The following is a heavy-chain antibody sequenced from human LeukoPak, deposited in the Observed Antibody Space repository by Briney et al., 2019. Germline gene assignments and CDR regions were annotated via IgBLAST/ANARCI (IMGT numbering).Heavy chain of an antibody. D-gene: IGHD6-13*01. CDR2: ISNSGSII. V-gene: IGHV3-48*03. Sequence: GGSLRLSCAASGFTFSTYDMNWVRQAPGKGLEWVSFISNSGSIIKYADSVKGRFTISRDNAENSLYLQMNSLRADDTAIYYCERDWVAAGGGYMDVWGKGTTVTISS. CDR1: GFTFSTYD. CDR3: ERDWVAAGGGYMDV. J-gene: IGHJ6*03.